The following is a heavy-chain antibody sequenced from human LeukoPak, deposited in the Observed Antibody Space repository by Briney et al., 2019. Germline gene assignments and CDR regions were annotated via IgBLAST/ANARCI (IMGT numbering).Heavy chain of an antibody. CDR1: GFTFSNAW. Sequence: GGSLRLSCAVSGFTFSNAWMSWVRQAPGKGLEWVGRIKSKTDGGTTDYAAPVKGRFTISRDDSKNTLYLQMNSLRAEDTAVYYCAKKSMVRGRGYYFDYWGQGTLVTVSS. D-gene: IGHD3-10*01. CDR3: AKKSMVRGRGYYFDY. CDR2: IKSKTDGGTT. V-gene: IGHV3-15*01. J-gene: IGHJ4*02.